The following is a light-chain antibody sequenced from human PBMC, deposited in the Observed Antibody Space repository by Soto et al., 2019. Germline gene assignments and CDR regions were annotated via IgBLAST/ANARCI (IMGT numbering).Light chain of an antibody. CDR3: QNYNQYSRT. CDR2: NAS. V-gene: IGKV1-5*01. CDR1: QRISGW. Sequence: DIQMTQSPSTLSASVGDIVTITCRASQRISGWLAWYQQKTGKAPKLLIYNASSLKSGVPSRFSGSGFGTEFTPTISSLQPDDSATYYCQNYNQYSRTFGQGTKVDIK. J-gene: IGKJ1*01.